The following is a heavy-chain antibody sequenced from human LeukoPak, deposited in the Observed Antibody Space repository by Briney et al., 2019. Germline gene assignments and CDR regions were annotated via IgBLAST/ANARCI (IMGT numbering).Heavy chain of an antibody. Sequence: GASVKVSFQASGYTFTGYYMHWVRQAPGPGLEGMGWINPNSGCTNYAQKFQGRVTITRDTSISTAYMELSRLRSDDTAVYYCARDKNYYMDVWGKGTMVTISS. CDR2: INPNSGCT. J-gene: IGHJ6*03. CDR1: GYTFTGYY. V-gene: IGHV1-2*02. CDR3: ARDKNYYMDV.